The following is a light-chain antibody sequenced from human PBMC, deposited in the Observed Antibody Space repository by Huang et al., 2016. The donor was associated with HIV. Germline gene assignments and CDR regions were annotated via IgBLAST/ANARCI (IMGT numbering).Light chain of an antibody. CDR1: QHSSGY. CDR3: QQRAGWPLT. CDR2: DAS. Sequence: EIVLTQSPTTMSLSPGERATLSCRARQHSSGYLAWYQQKPGQAPRRLIYDASIRATGIPVRFSGSGSGTDFTFSISSLEPEDFAFYYCQQRAGWPLTFGGGTKVEIK. J-gene: IGKJ4*01. V-gene: IGKV3-11*01.